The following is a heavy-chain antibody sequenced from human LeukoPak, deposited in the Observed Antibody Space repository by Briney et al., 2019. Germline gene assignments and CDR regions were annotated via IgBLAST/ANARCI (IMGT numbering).Heavy chain of an antibody. J-gene: IGHJ5*02. Sequence: GASVKVSCKASGYTFTSYDINWVRQATGQGLEWMGWMNPNSGNTGYAQKFQGRVTMTRNTSISTAYMELSSLRSEDTAVYYCAAAGPHCSSTSCREQFDPWGQGTLVTVSS. CDR1: GYTFTSYD. CDR3: AAAGPHCSSTSCREQFDP. D-gene: IGHD2-2*01. CDR2: MNPNSGNT. V-gene: IGHV1-8*01.